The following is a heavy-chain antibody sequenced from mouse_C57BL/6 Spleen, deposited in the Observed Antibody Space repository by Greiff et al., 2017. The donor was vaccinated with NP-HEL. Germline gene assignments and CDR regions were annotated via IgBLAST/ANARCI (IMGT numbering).Heavy chain of an antibody. CDR2: IYPGDGDT. V-gene: IGHV1-80*01. Sequence: VQLQQSGAELVKPGASVKISCKASGYAFSSYWMNWVKQRPGKGLEWIGQIYPGDGDTNYNGKFKGKATLTADKSSSTAYMQLSSLTSEDSVVYFCARSPYYYGSSLYYAMDYWGQGTSVTVSS. CDR1: GYAFSSYW. CDR3: ARSPYYYGSSLYYAMDY. D-gene: IGHD1-1*01. J-gene: IGHJ4*01.